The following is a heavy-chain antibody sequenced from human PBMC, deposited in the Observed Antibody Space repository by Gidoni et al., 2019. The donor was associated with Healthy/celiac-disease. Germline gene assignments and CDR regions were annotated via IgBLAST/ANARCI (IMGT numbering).Heavy chain of an antibody. V-gene: IGHV3-21*01. CDR3: ARDQTYNWNYEAYYYGMDV. CDR2: ISSSSSYI. D-gene: IGHD1-7*01. Sequence: EVQLVESGGGLVKPGGSLRLSCAASGFTFSSYSMNWVRQAPGKGLEWVSSISSSSSYIYYADSVKGRFTISRDNAKNSLYLQMNSLRAEDTAVYYCARDQTYNWNYEAYYYGMDVWGQGTTVTVSS. J-gene: IGHJ6*02. CDR1: GFTFSSYS.